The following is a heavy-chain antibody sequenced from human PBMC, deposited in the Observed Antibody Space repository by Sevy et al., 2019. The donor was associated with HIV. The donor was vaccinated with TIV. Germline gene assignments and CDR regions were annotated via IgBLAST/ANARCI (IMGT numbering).Heavy chain of an antibody. V-gene: IGHV3-48*01. CDR2: MSNTGATI. Sequence: GGSLRLSCAASGFSFSIYSMNWVRQAPGRGLEWVSYMSNTGATIHYADSVKGRFTMTRDNAKKSLYLQMNSLRAEDTAVYYCASQRGGYERLYYFDYWGQGTLVTVSS. J-gene: IGHJ4*02. CDR3: ASQRGGYERLYYFDY. D-gene: IGHD5-12*01. CDR1: GFSFSIYS.